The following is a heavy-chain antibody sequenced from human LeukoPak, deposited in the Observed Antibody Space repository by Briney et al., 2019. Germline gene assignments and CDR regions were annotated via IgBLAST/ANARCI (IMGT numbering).Heavy chain of an antibody. CDR3: ARENDSTGYYYGLVDY. CDR1: GFTFSSYE. Sequence: GGSLRLSCAASGFTFSSYEMNWVRQAPGKGLEWVSYISTSGNSTHYADSVKGRFTISRDNAKNSLYLQMNSLRAEDTAVYYCARENDSTGYYYGLVDYWGQGTLVTVSS. J-gene: IGHJ4*02. V-gene: IGHV3-48*03. D-gene: IGHD3-22*01. CDR2: ISTSGNST.